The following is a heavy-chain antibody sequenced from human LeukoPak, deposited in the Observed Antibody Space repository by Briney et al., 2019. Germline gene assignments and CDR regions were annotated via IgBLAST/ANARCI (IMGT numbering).Heavy chain of an antibody. CDR1: GGTFSSYA. D-gene: IGHD1-26*01. V-gene: IGHV1-69*13. J-gene: IGHJ4*02. CDR2: IIPIFGTA. Sequence: SVKVSCKASGGTFSSYAISWVRPAPGQGLEWMGGIIPIFGTANYAQKFQGRVTMTADESTSTAYMELSSLRSEDTAVYYCARDGGSYHGSFDYWGQGTLVTVSS. CDR3: ARDGGSYHGSFDY.